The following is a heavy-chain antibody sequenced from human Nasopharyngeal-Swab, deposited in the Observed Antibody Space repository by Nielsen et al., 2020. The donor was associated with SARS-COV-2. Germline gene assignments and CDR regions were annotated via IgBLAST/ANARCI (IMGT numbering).Heavy chain of an antibody. CDR1: GGSISSGGYS. CDR3: VRATDIVATIFDY. D-gene: IGHD5-12*01. J-gene: IGHJ4*02. V-gene: IGHV4-30-2*01. Sequence: LRLSCAVSGGSISSGGYSWSWIRQPPGKGLEWIGYIYHSGSTYYNPSLKSRLTISVDSSKNQFSLKLSSVTAADTAVYYCVRATDIVATIFDYWGQGTLVTVSS. CDR2: IYHSGST.